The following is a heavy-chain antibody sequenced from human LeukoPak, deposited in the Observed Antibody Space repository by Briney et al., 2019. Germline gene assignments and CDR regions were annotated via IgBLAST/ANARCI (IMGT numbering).Heavy chain of an antibody. CDR2: IIPIFGTA. CDR1: GGTFSSYA. V-gene: IGHV1-69*05. D-gene: IGHD2-2*01. CDR3: ARDGGEYCSSTSCDPGY. J-gene: IGHJ4*02. Sequence: ASVKVSCKASGGTFSSYAISWVRQAPGQGLELMGRIIPIFGTANYSQKFQGRVTITTDKSTSTAYMELSSLRSEDTAVYYCARDGGEYCSSTSCDPGYWGQGTLVTV.